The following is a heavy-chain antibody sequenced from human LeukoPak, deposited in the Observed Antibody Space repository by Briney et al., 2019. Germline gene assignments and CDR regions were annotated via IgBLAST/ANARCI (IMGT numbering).Heavy chain of an antibody. J-gene: IGHJ4*02. CDR2: IRSKAYGGTA. Sequence: GGSLRLSRTASGFSFGDYAMSWVRQAPGKGLEWVGFIRSKAYGGTADYAASLKGRFTISRDGSKNIAYLHLISLKTEDTAVYYCTTYHYDTSGYYYVTYWGQGTLVTVSS. CDR1: GFSFGDYA. D-gene: IGHD3-22*01. V-gene: IGHV3-49*04. CDR3: TTYHYDTSGYYYVTY.